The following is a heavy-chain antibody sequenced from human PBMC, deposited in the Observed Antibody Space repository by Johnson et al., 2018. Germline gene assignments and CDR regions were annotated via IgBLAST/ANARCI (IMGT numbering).Heavy chain of an antibody. CDR1: GGTFSNFD. D-gene: IGHD2-15*01. V-gene: IGHV1-69*01. J-gene: IGHJ4*02. CDR3: AGARSSSARVAFDY. Sequence: QVQLVESGAEVKKPGSSVKVSCKSSGGTFSNFDFNWVRQAPGQGLEWMGGIIPVFRTATYARNFQGRVTFTADESTSTAYMELGGLRFEDTAVYYCAGARSSSARVAFDYGGQGTLVTVSS. CDR2: IIPVFRTA.